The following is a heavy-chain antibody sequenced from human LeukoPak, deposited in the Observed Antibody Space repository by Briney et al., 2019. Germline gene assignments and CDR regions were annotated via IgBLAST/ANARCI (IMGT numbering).Heavy chain of an antibody. V-gene: IGHV3-7*01. D-gene: IGHD4-17*01. CDR3: ARDGDYIMPPFDY. CDR1: GFTFSSYW. CDR2: IKQDGSET. Sequence: GGSLRLSCAASGFTFSSYWMHWVCQAPGKGLEWVANIKQDGSETHYVDSVKGRFTISRDNARNSVYLQMNSLSDDDTAVYYCARDGDYIMPPFDYWGQGILVTVSS. J-gene: IGHJ4*02.